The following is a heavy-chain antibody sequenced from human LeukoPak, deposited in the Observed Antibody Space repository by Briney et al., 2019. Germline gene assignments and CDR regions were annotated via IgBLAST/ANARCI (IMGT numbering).Heavy chain of an antibody. Sequence: SVKVSCKASGGTFINYAITWVRQAPGQGLEWMGGIIPIFDTAKYGQKFQGRVTITADESTSTAYMGLSSLRSEDTAVYYCARVVFWSGYYYYYMDVWGKGTTVTVSS. V-gene: IGHV1-69*01. CDR3: ARVVFWSGYYYYYMDV. CDR2: IIPIFDTA. J-gene: IGHJ6*03. CDR1: GGTFINYA. D-gene: IGHD3-3*01.